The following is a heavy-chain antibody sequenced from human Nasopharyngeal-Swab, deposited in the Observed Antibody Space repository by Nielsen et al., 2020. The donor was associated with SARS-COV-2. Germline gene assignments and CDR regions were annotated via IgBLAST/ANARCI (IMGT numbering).Heavy chain of an antibody. V-gene: IGHV7-4-1*02. CDR1: GYTFTSYA. J-gene: IGHJ4*02. D-gene: IGHD6-19*01. CDR3: ARELVGPQIAVAGTIDY. Sequence: ASVKVSCKASGYTFTSYAMNWVRQAPGQGLEWMGWINTNTGNPTYAQGFTGRFVFSLDTSVSTAYLQISSLKAEDTAVYYCARELVGPQIAVAGTIDYWGQGTLVTGSS. CDR2: INTNTGNP.